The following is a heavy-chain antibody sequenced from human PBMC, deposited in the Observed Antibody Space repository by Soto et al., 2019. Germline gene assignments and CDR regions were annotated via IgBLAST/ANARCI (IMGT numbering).Heavy chain of an antibody. CDR2: ISDSGGGT. V-gene: IGHV3-23*01. J-gene: IGHJ4*02. CDR3: AKRGGDSSGWRFFDY. Sequence: GGSLRLSCAASGFTFSTYAMSWVRQAPGKGLQWVSVISDSGGGTYYADSVKGRFTISRDNTKNTLSLQMNSLTAEDTAVYYCAKRGGDSSGWRFFDYWGQGTLVTVSS. CDR1: GFTFSTYA. D-gene: IGHD6-19*01.